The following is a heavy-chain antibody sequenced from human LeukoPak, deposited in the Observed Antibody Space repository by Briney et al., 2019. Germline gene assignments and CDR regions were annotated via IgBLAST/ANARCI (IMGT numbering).Heavy chain of an antibody. CDR1: GFTFSSYG. CDR3: AKDTDPDSSGPVDY. CDR2: ISYDGSNK. J-gene: IGHJ4*02. V-gene: IGHV3-30*18. D-gene: IGHD3-22*01. Sequence: GGSLRLSCAAPGFTFSSYGMYWVRQAPGKGLEWVAVISYDGSNKYYADSVKGRFTISRDNSKNTLYLQMNSLRAEDTAVYYCAKDTDPDSSGPVDYWGQGTLVTVSS.